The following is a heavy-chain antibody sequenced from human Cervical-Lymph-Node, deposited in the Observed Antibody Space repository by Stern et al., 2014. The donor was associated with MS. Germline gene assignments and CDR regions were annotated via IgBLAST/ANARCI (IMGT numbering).Heavy chain of an antibody. CDR1: GFSVATAGVG. J-gene: IGHJ4*02. V-gene: IGHV2-5*02. CDR2: IYWGDAK. Sequence: QITLRESGPTLVKPTQTVTLTCTLSGFSVATAGVGVGWIRQPPGKALEWLALIYWGDAKLVRTSLKNRLTIIKDTSKNQVVLTMTNVDPVDTATYYCAHSRVKYCRGGTCYSSLFDYWGQGTLVTVSS. D-gene: IGHD2-15*01. CDR3: AHSRVKYCRGGTCYSSLFDY.